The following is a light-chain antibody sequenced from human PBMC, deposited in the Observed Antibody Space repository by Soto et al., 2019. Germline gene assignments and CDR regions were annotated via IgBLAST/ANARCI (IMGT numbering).Light chain of an antibody. CDR3: QQYNNWWT. V-gene: IGKV3D-15*01. CDR1: ETVRSN. CDR2: AAS. J-gene: IGKJ1*01. Sequence: RVMTQSPDTLSVSPGERATLSCRASETVRSNLAWYQQKPGQAPRLLIYAASTRATGIPARFIGNGSGTEFTLTIISLQSEDFAVYYCQQYNNWWTFGQGTKVEIK.